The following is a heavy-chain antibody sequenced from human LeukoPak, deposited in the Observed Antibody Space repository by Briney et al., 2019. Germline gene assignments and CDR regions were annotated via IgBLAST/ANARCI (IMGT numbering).Heavy chain of an antibody. CDR3: ATSKYSGSY. V-gene: IGHV3-23*01. CDR2: ISGSGGRI. J-gene: IGHJ4*02. Sequence: SCKASGGTFSSYAMSWVRQAPGKGLEWVSAISGSGGRIYYGASVKGRFTISRDNSKNTLNLQMNSLRAEDTAVYYCATSKYSGSYWGQGTLVTVSS. CDR1: GGTFSSYA. D-gene: IGHD1-26*01.